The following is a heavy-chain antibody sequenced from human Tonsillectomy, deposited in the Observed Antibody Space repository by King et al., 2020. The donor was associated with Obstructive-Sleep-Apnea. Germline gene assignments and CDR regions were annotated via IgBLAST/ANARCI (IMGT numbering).Heavy chain of an antibody. CDR2: IWYDGNEK. CDR1: GFTFSGYG. V-gene: IGHV3-33*03. CDR3: AKEFGQYFHY. D-gene: IGHD3-10*01. Sequence: VQLVESGGGVVQPGTSLRLSCTASGFTFSGYGMHWVRQAPGKGLECLAVIWYDGNEKYYADSVRGRFTISRVNSKNTLYLEMNSLGAEDTAVYYCAKEFGQYFHYWGQGTLVTVSS. J-gene: IGHJ4*02.